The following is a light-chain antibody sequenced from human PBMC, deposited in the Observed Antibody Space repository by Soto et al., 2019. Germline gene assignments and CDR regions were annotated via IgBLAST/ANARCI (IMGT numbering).Light chain of an antibody. CDR1: QSVGTY. J-gene: IGKJ4*01. CDR3: QQYVSIPLT. Sequence: IVFTQAPSTPSLSPGERATPSCRASQSVGTYLAWYQQKPGQAPRLLIYGASSRATGIPDRFSGSGSGTDFTLTISRLEPEDFAVYYCQQYVSIPLTFGGGTKVDIK. CDR2: GAS. V-gene: IGKV3-20*01.